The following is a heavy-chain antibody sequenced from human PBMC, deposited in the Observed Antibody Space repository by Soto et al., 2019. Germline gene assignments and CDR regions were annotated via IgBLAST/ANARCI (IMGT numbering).Heavy chain of an antibody. CDR1: GDSISSGGYS. CDR2: IYHSGST. J-gene: IGHJ5*02. V-gene: IGHV4-30-2*01. CDR3: ARARDNWFDP. Sequence: SETLSFACPVSGDSISSGGYSWSWIRQPPGKGLEWIGYIYHSGSTYYNPSLKSRVTISVDRSKNQFSLKLSSVTAADTAVYYCARARDNWFDPWGQGTLVTGSS.